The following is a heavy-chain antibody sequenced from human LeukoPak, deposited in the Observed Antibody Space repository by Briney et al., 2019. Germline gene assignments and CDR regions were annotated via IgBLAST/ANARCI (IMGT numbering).Heavy chain of an antibody. CDR3: ARDETSFHYGMDV. CDR1: GGSISSYY. J-gene: IGHJ6*02. Sequence: PSETLSLTCTVSGGSISSYYWSWIRQPPGKGLEWIGYIYYSGSTNYNPSLKSRVTISVDTSKNQFSLKLSSVTAADTAVYYCARDETSFHYGMDVWGQGTTVTVSS. CDR2: IYYSGST. V-gene: IGHV4-59*12.